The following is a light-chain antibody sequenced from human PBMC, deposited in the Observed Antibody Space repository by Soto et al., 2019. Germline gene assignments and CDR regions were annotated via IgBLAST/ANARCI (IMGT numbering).Light chain of an antibody. Sequence: QSVLTQAPSASGTPGQRVTISCSGSSSNIGSNYVYWYQQLPGTAPKLLIYRNNQRPSGVPDRSSGSKSGTSASLAISGLRSEDEADYYCAAWDDSLSGPVFGGGTQLTVL. V-gene: IGLV1-47*01. CDR2: RNN. CDR3: AAWDDSLSGPV. CDR1: SSNIGSNY. J-gene: IGLJ7*01.